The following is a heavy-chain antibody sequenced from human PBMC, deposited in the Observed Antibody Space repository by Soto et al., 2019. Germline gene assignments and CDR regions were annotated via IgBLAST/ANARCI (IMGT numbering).Heavy chain of an antibody. CDR2: IKSKTDGGTT. V-gene: IGHV3-15*01. J-gene: IGHJ6*03. CDR1: GFTFSNAW. Sequence: GGSLRLSCAASGFTFSNAWMSWVRQAPGKGLEWVGRIKSKTDGGTTDYAAPVKGRFTISRDDSKNTLYLQMNSLKTEDTAVYYCTTDPLQWLVPVDRSDYYYYYMDVWGKGTTVTVSS. CDR3: TTDPLQWLVPVDRSDYYYYYMDV. D-gene: IGHD6-19*01.